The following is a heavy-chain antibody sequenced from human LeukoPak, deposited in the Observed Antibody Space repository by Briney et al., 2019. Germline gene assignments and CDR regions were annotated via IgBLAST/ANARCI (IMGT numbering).Heavy chain of an antibody. V-gene: IGHV4-39*05. J-gene: IGHJ3*02. D-gene: IGHD3-22*01. CDR1: GGSISSSSYY. CDR3: TPQWGYYDSSGDAFDI. Sequence: SETPSLTCTVSGGSISSSSYYWGWIRQPPGKGLEWIGSIYYSGSTYYNPSLKSRVTISVDTSKNQFSLKLSSVTAADTAVYYCTPQWGYYDSSGDAFDIWGQGTMVTVSS. CDR2: IYYSGST.